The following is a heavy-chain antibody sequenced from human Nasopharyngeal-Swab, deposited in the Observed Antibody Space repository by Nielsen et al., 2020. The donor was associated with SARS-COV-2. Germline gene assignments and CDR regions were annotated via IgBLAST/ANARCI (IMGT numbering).Heavy chain of an antibody. CDR2: INHSGST. Sequence: SETLSLTCAVYGGSFSGYYWSWIRQPPGKGLEWIGEINHSGSTNYNPSLKSRVTISVDTSKNQFSPKLSSVTAADTAVYYCARGLYGSGSYYSPFDYWGQGTLVTVSS. V-gene: IGHV4-34*01. J-gene: IGHJ4*02. CDR3: ARGLYGSGSYYSPFDY. D-gene: IGHD3-10*01. CDR1: GGSFSGYY.